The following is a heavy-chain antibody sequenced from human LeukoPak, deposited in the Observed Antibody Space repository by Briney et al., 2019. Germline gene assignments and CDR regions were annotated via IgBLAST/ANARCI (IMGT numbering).Heavy chain of an antibody. J-gene: IGHJ4*02. D-gene: IGHD3-10*01. CDR3: ASKTYGSGSYTY. CDR1: GGSISSSNW. Sequence: PSETLSLTCAVSGGSISSSNWWSWVRQPPGKGLEWIGEIYHSGSTNYSPSLQSRVTISVDKSENQFSLKLSSVTAADTAVYYCASKTYGSGSYTYWGQGTLVTVSS. V-gene: IGHV4-4*02. CDR2: IYHSGST.